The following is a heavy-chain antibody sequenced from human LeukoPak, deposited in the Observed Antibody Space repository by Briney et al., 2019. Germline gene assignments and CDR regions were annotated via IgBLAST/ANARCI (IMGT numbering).Heavy chain of an antibody. CDR3: ARDGMTGYSFDY. CDR1: GFTFSSYS. J-gene: IGHJ4*02. V-gene: IGHV3-21*01. Sequence: KTGGSLRLSCAASGFTFSSYSINWVRQAPGKGLDWVSSISSNSDYIYYAGSVKGRFTISRDNARDSLYLEMISLRAEDTALYYCARDGMTGYSFDYWGQGTLVTVSS. CDR2: ISSNSDYI.